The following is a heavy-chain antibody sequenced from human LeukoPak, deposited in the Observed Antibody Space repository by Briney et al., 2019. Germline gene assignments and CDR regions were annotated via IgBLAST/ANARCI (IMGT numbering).Heavy chain of an antibody. CDR2: IDSSGTT. Sequence: SETLSLTCTVSGASISRGTYYWGWSRQSPEKGLEWIGSIDSSGTTHYNSSLKSRVIISVDTSKNQVSLNLTSVTFADTAVYYCARHGYIQFWLYWGQGTQVIVSS. J-gene: IGHJ4*02. V-gene: IGHV4-39*01. CDR1: GASISRGTYY. CDR3: ARHGYIQFWLY. D-gene: IGHD5-18*01.